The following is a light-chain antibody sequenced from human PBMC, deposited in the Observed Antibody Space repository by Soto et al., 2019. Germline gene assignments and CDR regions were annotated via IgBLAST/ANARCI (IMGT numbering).Light chain of an antibody. CDR2: DVS. Sequence: QSVLTQPASVSGSPGQSSPISCTGTSSDVGGYNYVSWYQQHPGKAPKLMIYDVSNRPSGVSNRFSGSKSGNTASLTISGLQAEDEADYYCSSYTSTNTYVFGTGTKVTVL. CDR3: SSYTSTNTYV. V-gene: IGLV2-14*01. J-gene: IGLJ1*01. CDR1: SSDVGGYNY.